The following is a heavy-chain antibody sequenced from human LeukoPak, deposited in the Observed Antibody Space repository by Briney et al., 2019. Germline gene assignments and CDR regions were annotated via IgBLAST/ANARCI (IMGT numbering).Heavy chain of an antibody. CDR1: GGSFSGCY. CDR2: INHSGST. CDR3: ARAPVGGGSGHPFDY. J-gene: IGHJ4*02. V-gene: IGHV4-34*01. Sequence: SETLSLTCAVYGGSFSGCYWSWIRQPPGKGLEWIGEINHSGSTNYNPSLKSRVTISVDTSKNQFSLKLSSVTAADTAVYYCARAPVGGGSGHPFDYWGQGTLVTVSS. D-gene: IGHD2-15*01.